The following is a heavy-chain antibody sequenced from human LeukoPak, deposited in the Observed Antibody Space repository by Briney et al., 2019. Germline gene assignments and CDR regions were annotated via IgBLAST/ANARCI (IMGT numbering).Heavy chain of an antibody. CDR2: INPNSGGT. Sequence: RASVKVSCKASGYTFTGYYMHWVRQAPGQGLEWMGWINPNSGGTNYAQKFQGRVTMTRDTSISTAYKELSRLRSDDTAVYYCARAINSIVVVVAATGYWGQGTLVTVSS. D-gene: IGHD2-15*01. CDR3: ARAINSIVVVVAATGY. J-gene: IGHJ4*02. CDR1: GYTFTGYY. V-gene: IGHV1-2*02.